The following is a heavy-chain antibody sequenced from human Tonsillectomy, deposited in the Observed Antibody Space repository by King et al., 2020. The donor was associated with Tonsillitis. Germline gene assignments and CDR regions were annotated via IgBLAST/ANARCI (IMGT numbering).Heavy chain of an antibody. CDR3: ARRAIIPTVRTFFFDF. Sequence: QLVQSGAEVKKSGESLKISCQTSGYLFTNHWIGWVRQMPGKGLEWMAVIYPGDSHTIFSPSFQGQVTLPVDRSITTAYLQWSSLKPSDTAIYYCARRAIIPTVRTFFFDFWGRGTLVTVSS. D-gene: IGHD3-3*01. J-gene: IGHJ4*02. CDR2: IYPGDSHT. CDR1: GYLFTNHW. V-gene: IGHV5-51*03.